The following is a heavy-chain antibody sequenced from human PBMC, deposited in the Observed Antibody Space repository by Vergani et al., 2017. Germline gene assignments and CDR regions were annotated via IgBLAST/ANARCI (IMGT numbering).Heavy chain of an antibody. D-gene: IGHD6-6*01. Sequence: EVQLEESGGGLVLPGRSLRLSCVASGFTSAGYAMHWVWQAPGKGLEWVSGISWNSNSIGYADSVQGRFTISRDNAKNSLYLQMNSRRAEDTALYYCAKEVGTSSGGGGFDPWGQGTLVTVSS. CDR3: AKEVGTSSGGGGFDP. J-gene: IGHJ5*02. CDR2: ISWNSNSI. V-gene: IGHV3-9*02. CDR1: GFTSAGYA.